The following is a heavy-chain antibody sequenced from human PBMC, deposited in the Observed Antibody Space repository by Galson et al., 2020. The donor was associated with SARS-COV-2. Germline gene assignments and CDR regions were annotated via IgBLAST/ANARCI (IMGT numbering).Heavy chain of an antibody. V-gene: IGHV4-34*01. CDR2: INHSGST. D-gene: IGHD3-3*01. CDR3: ARAQRRRHYDFGSGYVYVYYDYGMDF. Sequence: SETLSLTCAAYGGSFSGYYWSWIRQPPGKGLEWIGEINHSGSTNYNPSLKSRVNITGDNSKNQFSLKLSSVTAADTAVYYCARAQRRRHYDFGSGYVYVYYDYGMDFWGQGTMVTVSS. J-gene: IGHJ6*02. CDR1: GGSFSGYY.